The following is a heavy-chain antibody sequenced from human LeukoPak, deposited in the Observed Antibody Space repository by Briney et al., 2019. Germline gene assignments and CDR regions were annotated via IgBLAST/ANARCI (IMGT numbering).Heavy chain of an antibody. V-gene: IGHV4-59*01. Sequence: PSETLSLTXTVSGGSISSYYWSWIRQPPGKGLEWIGYIYYSGSTNYNPSLKSRVTISVDTSKNQFSLKLSSVTAADTAVYYCARDGRLTTVVAPDYYYYMDVWGKGTTVTVSS. D-gene: IGHD4-23*01. J-gene: IGHJ6*03. CDR3: ARDGRLTTVVAPDYYYYMDV. CDR2: IYYSGST. CDR1: GGSISSYY.